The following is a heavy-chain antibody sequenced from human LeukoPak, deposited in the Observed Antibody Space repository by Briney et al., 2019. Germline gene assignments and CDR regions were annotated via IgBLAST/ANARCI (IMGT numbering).Heavy chain of an antibody. CDR3: ARAVAAAGSPYFDY. V-gene: IGHV4-38-2*02. D-gene: IGHD6-13*01. CDR2: IYHSGST. CDR1: GYSISSGYY. Sequence: PSETLSLTCTVSGYSISSGYYWDWIRQPPGKGLQWIGNIYHSGSTYYNPSLKSRVTISVDTSKNQFSLKLSSVTAADTAVYYCARAVAAAGSPYFDYWGQGTLVTVSS. J-gene: IGHJ4*02.